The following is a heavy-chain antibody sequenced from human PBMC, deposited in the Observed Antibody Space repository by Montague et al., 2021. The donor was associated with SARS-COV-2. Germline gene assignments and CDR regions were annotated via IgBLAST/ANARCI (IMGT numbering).Heavy chain of an antibody. CDR2: INWNGGST. CDR3: ARDGTYYYDSSGYLGRGVGAFDI. D-gene: IGHD3-22*01. V-gene: IGHV3-20*04. Sequence: SLRLSCAASGFTFDDYGMSWVCQAPGKGLEWVSGINWNGGSTGYADSVKGRFTISRDNAKNSLYLQMNSLRAEDTALYYCARDGTYYYDSSGYLGRGVGAFDIWGQGTMVTVSS. J-gene: IGHJ3*02. CDR1: GFTFDDYG.